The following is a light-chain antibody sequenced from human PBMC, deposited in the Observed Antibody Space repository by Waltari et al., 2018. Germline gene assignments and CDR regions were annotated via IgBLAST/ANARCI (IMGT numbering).Light chain of an antibody. CDR2: DVT. J-gene: IGLJ2*01. CDR1: SSDIGVYDY. V-gene: IGLV2-14*03. Sequence: QSALTQPASVSGSPGQSITIPCTGTSSDIGVYDYVTRYQQYPGGPPKLMISDVTDRHSGFSIRFSGSKSGSTASLTISGLQTEDEAFYYCSSYTTTSTLVLFGGGTKLTVL. CDR3: SSYTTTSTLVL.